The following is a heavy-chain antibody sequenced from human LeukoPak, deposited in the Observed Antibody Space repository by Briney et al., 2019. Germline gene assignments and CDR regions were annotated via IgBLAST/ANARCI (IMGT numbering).Heavy chain of an antibody. CDR3: ATGVAGWMDY. Sequence: GASVKVSCMVSGYTLTELSMHWVRQAPGKGLEWMGGFDPEDGETIYAQKFQGRVTMTEDTSTGTAYMELSSLRCEDTAVYYCATGVAGWMDYWGQGTLVTVSS. V-gene: IGHV1-24*01. D-gene: IGHD6-19*01. J-gene: IGHJ4*02. CDR1: GYTLTELS. CDR2: FDPEDGET.